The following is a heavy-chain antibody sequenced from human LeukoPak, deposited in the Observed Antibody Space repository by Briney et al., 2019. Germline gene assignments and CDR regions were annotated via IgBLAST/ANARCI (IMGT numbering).Heavy chain of an antibody. CDR2: LYYSGST. CDR1: GVSISSSFYY. J-gene: IGHJ4*02. V-gene: IGHV4-39*01. Sequence: SEALSLTCTVSGVSISSSFYYWGWIRQPPGKGLEWIGSLYYSGSTYYKPALKSRVTISVDTSKNQFSLKLSSVTAADTAVYYCAIRVALQQQLVDWGQGTLVTVSS. CDR3: AIRVALQQQLVD. D-gene: IGHD6-13*01.